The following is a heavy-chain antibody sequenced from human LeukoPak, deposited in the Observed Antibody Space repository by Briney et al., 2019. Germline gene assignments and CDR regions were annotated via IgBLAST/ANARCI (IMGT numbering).Heavy chain of an antibody. Sequence: GGSLRLSCAASGFTFSSFAMSWVRQAPGKGLEWVSTISGSGGSTNCADSVKGRFTFSRDNSKNTLYLQMNSLRAEDTAVYYCAKDLPDYGDYIEGYWGQGTLVTVSS. V-gene: IGHV3-23*01. CDR3: AKDLPDYGDYIEGY. CDR1: GFTFSSFA. CDR2: ISGSGGST. D-gene: IGHD4-17*01. J-gene: IGHJ4*02.